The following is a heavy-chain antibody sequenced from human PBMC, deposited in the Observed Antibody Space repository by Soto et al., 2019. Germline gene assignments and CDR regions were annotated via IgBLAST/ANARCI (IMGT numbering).Heavy chain of an antibody. Sequence: QVQLVESGGGVVQPGRSLRLSCAASGFTFSSYGMHWVRQAPGKGLEWVAVIWYDGSNKYYADSVKGRFTISRDNSKNPLYLQMNSLGDEDTAVYYCARNGIAAPGKGGGVYYYYGMDVWGQGTTVTVSS. J-gene: IGHJ6*02. CDR1: GFTFSSYG. CDR2: IWYDGSNK. D-gene: IGHD6-13*01. CDR3: ARNGIAAPGKGGGVYYYYGMDV. V-gene: IGHV3-33*01.